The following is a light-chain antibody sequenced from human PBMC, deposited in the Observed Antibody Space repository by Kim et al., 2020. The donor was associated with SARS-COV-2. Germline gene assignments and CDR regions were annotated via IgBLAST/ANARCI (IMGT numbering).Light chain of an antibody. CDR1: SNDVGGYNS. V-gene: IGLV2-14*03. CDR3: SSYTRADTYV. Sequence: GQSITISCTGTSNDVGGYNSVAWYQQHPGKVPKVIVHDVTRVPSGVSVRFSGSKSGNTASLTISFLQAEDEADYYCSSYTRADTYVFGTGTKVTVL. CDR2: DVT. J-gene: IGLJ1*01.